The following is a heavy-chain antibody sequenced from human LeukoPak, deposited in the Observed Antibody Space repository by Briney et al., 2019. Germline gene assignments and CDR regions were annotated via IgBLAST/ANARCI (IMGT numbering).Heavy chain of an antibody. CDR3: ARTLDSSGWYFPFDY. J-gene: IGHJ4*02. D-gene: IGHD6-19*01. V-gene: IGHV3-30*04. CDR1: GFTFSSYA. Sequence: GGSLRLSCAASGFTFSSYAMHWVRQAPGKGLEWVAVISYDGSNKYYADSVKGRFTISRDNSKNTLYLQMNSLRAEDTAVYYCARTLDSSGWYFPFDYWGQGTLVTVSS. CDR2: ISYDGSNK.